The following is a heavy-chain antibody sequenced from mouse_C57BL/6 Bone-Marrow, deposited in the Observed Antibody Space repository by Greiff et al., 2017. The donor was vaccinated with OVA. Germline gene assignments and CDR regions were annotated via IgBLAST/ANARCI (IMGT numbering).Heavy chain of an antibody. CDR3: ARHEGGFAY. J-gene: IGHJ3*01. CDR2: ISNLAYSI. V-gene: IGHV5-15*01. CDR1: GFTFSDYG. Sequence: EVKVVESGGGLVQPGGSLKLSCAASGFTFSDYGMAWVRQAPRKGPEWVAFISNLAYSIYYADTVTGRFTISRENAKNTLYLEMSSLRSEDTAMYYCARHEGGFAYWGQGTLVTVSA.